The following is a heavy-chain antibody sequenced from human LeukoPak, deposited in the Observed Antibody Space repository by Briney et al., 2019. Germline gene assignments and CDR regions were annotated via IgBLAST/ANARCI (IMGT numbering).Heavy chain of an antibody. D-gene: IGHD5-12*01. V-gene: IGHV4-59*01. Sequence: SETLSLTCTVSGGSISSYYWSWIRQPPGKGLEWIGYIHYSGSTHYNPSLKSRVTISVDTSKNQVSLNLRSVTAADTAVYYCARTTEGYAGGPGYSYYYYMDVWGKGTTVTISS. CDR2: IHYSGST. J-gene: IGHJ6*03. CDR1: GGSISSYY. CDR3: ARTTEGYAGGPGYSYYYYMDV.